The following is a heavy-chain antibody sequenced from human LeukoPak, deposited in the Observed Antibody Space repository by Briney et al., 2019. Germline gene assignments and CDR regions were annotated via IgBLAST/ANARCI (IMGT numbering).Heavy chain of an antibody. CDR1: GGSISSSTYY. CDR3: ARQGGSYIWFDP. Sequence: PSETLSLTCTVSGGSISSSTYYWGWIRQPPGKGLEWIGSMYYTGRTYYNPSLKSRVTISVDTSKNQFSLRLRSVTAADTAVYYCARQGGSYIWFDPWGQEPWSPSPQ. D-gene: IGHD1-26*01. V-gene: IGHV4-39*01. J-gene: IGHJ5*02. CDR2: MYYTGRT.